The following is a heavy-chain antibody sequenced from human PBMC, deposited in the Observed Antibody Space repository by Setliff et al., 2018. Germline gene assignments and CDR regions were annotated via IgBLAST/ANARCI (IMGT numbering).Heavy chain of an antibody. J-gene: IGHJ4*02. D-gene: IGHD6-19*01. CDR2: ISWDGGST. CDR1: GFTFNAYA. Sequence: GGSLRLSCAASGFTFNAYAMSWVRQAPGKGLEWVSLISWDGGSTYYADSVKGRFTISRDNSKNSLYLQMNSLRAEDTAVYYCAKVGGIVVAGTLWYFDYWGQGTLVTVSS. V-gene: IGHV3-43D*04. CDR3: AKVGGIVVAGTLWYFDY.